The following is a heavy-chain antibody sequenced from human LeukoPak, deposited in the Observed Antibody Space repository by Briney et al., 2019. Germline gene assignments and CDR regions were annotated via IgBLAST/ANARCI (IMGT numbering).Heavy chain of an antibody. V-gene: IGHV3-23*01. Sequence: HPGASLRLSCAASGFTFSSSAMTWVRQAPGKGLECVSSISGSGGRTYYADSVKGRFTISRDNSKNTVYLQMNSLRAEDTAVYYCANQKENFYDSSGDYWGQGTLVTVSS. J-gene: IGHJ4*02. CDR2: ISGSGGRT. D-gene: IGHD3-22*01. CDR3: ANQKENFYDSSGDY. CDR1: GFTFSSSA.